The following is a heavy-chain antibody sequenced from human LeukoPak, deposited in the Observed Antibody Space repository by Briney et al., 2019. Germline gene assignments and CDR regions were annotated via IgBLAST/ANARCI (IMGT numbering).Heavy chain of an antibody. CDR2: IYPGDSDT. V-gene: IGHV5-51*01. CDR3: ARQRDGKKWFDI. J-gene: IGHJ3*02. Sequence: GESLQISCKGSGYTFTSDWIAWVRQLPGKGLEWMAIIYPGDSDTRYSPSFQGQITISADTSINTAFLQWSSLKASDTAMYYCARQRDGKKWFDIWGQGTFVTVS. D-gene: IGHD5-24*01. CDR1: GYTFTSDW.